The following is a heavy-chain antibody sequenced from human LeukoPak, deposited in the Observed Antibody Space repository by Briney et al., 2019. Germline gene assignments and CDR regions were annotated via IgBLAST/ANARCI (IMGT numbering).Heavy chain of an antibody. CDR2: IHYMGST. V-gene: IGHV4-59*01. Sequence: SETLSPTCTVAGGSISRYYGGWVRQPARNCRGWNGYIHYMGSTNYNPSLKGRVTISVDKSKNQFSLKLSSVTAADTAVYYCARVSTGSSSWYGGEFYYFDSWGQGTLVTVSS. CDR3: ARVSTGSSSWYGGEFYYFDS. CDR1: GGSISRYY. J-gene: IGHJ4*02. D-gene: IGHD6-13*01.